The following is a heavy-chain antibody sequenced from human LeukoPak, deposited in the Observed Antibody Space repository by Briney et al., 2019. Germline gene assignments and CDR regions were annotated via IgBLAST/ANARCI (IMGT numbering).Heavy chain of an antibody. CDR3: AKEDYCSGGSCYWLAFDF. J-gene: IGHJ3*01. Sequence: QPGGSLRLSCAGSGFIFSNFAMSWVRQAPGKGPEWVSTISGSGGNTYYTDSVKGRFTISRDNSKNTLYLQMNSLRAEDTAVYYCAKEDYCSGGSCYWLAFDFWGQGTMVTVSS. CDR2: ISGSGGNT. D-gene: IGHD2-15*01. CDR1: GFIFSNFA. V-gene: IGHV3-23*01.